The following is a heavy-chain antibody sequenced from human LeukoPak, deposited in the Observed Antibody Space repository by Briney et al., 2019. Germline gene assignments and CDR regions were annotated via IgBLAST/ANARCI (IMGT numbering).Heavy chain of an antibody. J-gene: IGHJ4*02. CDR1: GGSISSSSYY. D-gene: IGHD6-19*01. V-gene: IGHV4-39*01. CDR2: IYYSGST. CDR3: ARTSGSGWY. Sequence: SETLSLTCTVSGGSISSSSYYWGWIRQPPGKGLEWIGSIYYSGSTYYNPSLKSRVTISVDTSKNQFPLKLSSVTAADTAVYYCARTSGSGWYWGQGTLVTVSS.